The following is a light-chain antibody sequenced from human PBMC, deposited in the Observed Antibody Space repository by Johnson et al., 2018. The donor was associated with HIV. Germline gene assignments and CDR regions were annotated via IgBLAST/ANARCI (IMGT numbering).Light chain of an antibody. CDR1: SSNIGNNY. J-gene: IGLJ1*01. CDR2: DNN. Sequence: QSVLTQPPSVSAAPGQKVTISCSGSSSNIGNNYVSWYQQVPGTAPKLLIYDNNKRPSGIPDRFSGSKSGTSATLGITGLQTGDEADYYCETWDSSLRGVFGTGTKVTVL. CDR3: ETWDSSLRGV. V-gene: IGLV1-51*01.